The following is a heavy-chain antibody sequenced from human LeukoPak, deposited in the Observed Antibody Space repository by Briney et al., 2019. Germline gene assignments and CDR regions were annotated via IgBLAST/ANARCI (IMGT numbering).Heavy chain of an antibody. CDR1: GFTFSSYA. Sequence: GGSLILSCAASGFTFSSYAMSWVRQAPGKGLEWVSAISGSGGSTYYADSVKGRFTISRDNSKNTLYLQMNSLRAEDTAVYYCAKAYGSGSRPFPFDYWGQGTLVTVSS. D-gene: IGHD3-10*01. CDR2: ISGSGGST. CDR3: AKAYGSGSRPFPFDY. V-gene: IGHV3-23*01. J-gene: IGHJ4*02.